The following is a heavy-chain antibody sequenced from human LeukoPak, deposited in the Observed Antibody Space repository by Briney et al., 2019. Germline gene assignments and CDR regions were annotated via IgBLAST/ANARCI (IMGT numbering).Heavy chain of an antibody. Sequence: ASVKVSFKASGYTFTGYYMHWVRQAPGQGLEWMVRINPNSGGTNYAQKFQGRVTMTRDTSISTAYMELSRLRSDDTAVYYCARDPDYNGSGSYYNGDDYWGQGTLVTVSS. V-gene: IGHV1-2*06. CDR1: GYTFTGYY. D-gene: IGHD3-10*01. CDR2: INPNSGGT. J-gene: IGHJ4*02. CDR3: ARDPDYNGSGSYYNGDDY.